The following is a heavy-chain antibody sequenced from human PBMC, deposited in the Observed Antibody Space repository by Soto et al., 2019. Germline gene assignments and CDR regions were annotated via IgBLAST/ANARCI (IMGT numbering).Heavy chain of an antibody. D-gene: IGHD3-10*01. CDR3: ARVKYGSGSYLHTFDY. J-gene: IGHJ4*02. CDR2: IYYSGST. CDR1: GGSINSFY. V-gene: IGHV4-59*01. Sequence: QLQLQESGPGLVKPSETLSLTCTVSGGSINSFYWSWILQSPGKGLEWIGYIYYSGSTVYNPSLKSRVAISIETSKNQFSLNLTSVTAADTAVYYCARVKYGSGSYLHTFDYWGQGTLVTVSS.